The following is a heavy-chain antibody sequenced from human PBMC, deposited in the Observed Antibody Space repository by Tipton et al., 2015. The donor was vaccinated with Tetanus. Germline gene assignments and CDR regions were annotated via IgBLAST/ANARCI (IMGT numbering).Heavy chain of an antibody. J-gene: IGHJ4*02. Sequence: GLVKPSETLSLTCTVSGSSISRSGHYWTWIRQPPGKEPEWVGYVYHSGATNYHPSLKSRLAISADTSKNQFSLNLRSVITADTAVYYCARANNDYPKKDPFDYWGQGILVIVSS. D-gene: IGHD5-12*01. CDR1: GSSISRSGHY. CDR2: VYHSGAT. V-gene: IGHV4-61*08. CDR3: ARANNDYPKKDPFDY.